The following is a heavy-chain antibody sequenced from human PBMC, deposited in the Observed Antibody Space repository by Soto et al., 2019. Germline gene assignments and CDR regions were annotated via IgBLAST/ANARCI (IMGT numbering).Heavy chain of an antibody. CDR3: TRDVAAWDYYYGMDV. Sequence: GGSRRLSCTASGFTFGDYAMSWFRQAPGKGLEWVGFIRSKTYGGTTEYAASVKGRFTISRDDSKSIAYLQMNSLKTEDTAVYYCTRDVAAWDYYYGMDVWGQGTTVTVS. D-gene: IGHD2-21*01. CDR2: IRSKTYGGTT. CDR1: GFTFGDYA. J-gene: IGHJ6*02. V-gene: IGHV3-49*03.